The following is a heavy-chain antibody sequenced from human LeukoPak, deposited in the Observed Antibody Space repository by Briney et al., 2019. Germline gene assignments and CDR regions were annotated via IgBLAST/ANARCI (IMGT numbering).Heavy chain of an antibody. CDR1: GFTFSSYS. CDR2: ISSSSSYI. J-gene: IGHJ4*02. CDR3: ASAQYYYDSSGFDY. V-gene: IGHV3-21*01. D-gene: IGHD3-22*01. Sequence: GSLRLSCAASGFTFSSYSMNWVRQAPGKGLEWVSSISSSSSYIYYADSVKGRFTISRDNAKNSLYLQMNSLRAEDTAVYYCASAQYYYDSSGFDYWGQGTLVTVSS.